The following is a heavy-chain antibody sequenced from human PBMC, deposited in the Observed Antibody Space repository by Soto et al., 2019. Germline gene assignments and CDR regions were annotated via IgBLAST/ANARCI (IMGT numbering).Heavy chain of an antibody. CDR2: INHSGST. D-gene: IGHD1-26*01. J-gene: IGHJ4*02. V-gene: IGHV4-34*01. CDR1: GGSFSGYY. CDR3: ARGWSYYDDY. Sequence: PSETLSLTCAVYGGSFSGYYWSWIRQPPGKGLEWIGEINHSGSTNYNPSLKSRVTISVDTSKNQFSLKLSSVTAADTAVYYCARGWSYYDDYWGQGTLVTVSS.